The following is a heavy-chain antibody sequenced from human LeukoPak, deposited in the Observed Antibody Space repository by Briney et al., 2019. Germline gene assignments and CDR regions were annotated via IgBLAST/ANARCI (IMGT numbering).Heavy chain of an antibody. D-gene: IGHD1-26*01. CDR1: GYTFTGYY. CDR3: ARDPGRIVGATTSWDYYYMDV. V-gene: IGHV1-2*02. Sequence: VSVKVCCKASGYTFTGYYMHWVRQAAGQGLEWMGWMNPNSGGTNYVQKLQGRVTMTRDTSISTAYMELSRLRSDDTAVYYCARDPGRIVGATTSWDYYYMDVWGKGTTVTVSS. J-gene: IGHJ6*03. CDR2: MNPNSGGT.